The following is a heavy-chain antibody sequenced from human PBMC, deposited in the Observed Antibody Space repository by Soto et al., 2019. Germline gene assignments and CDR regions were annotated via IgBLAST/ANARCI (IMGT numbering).Heavy chain of an antibody. J-gene: IGHJ6*02. CDR1: GYSFTSYW. CDR3: ATADIVVVPHYYYGMDV. D-gene: IGHD2-2*01. Sequence: PGESLKISCKGSGYSFTSYWISWVRQMPGKGLEWMGRIDPSDSYTHYSPSFQGHVTISADKSISTAYLQWSSLKASDTAMYYCATADIVVVPHYYYGMDVWGQGTTVTVSS. CDR2: IDPSDSYT. V-gene: IGHV5-10-1*01.